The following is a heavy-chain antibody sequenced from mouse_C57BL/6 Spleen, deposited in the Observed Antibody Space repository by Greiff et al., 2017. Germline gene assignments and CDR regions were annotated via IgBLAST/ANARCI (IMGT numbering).Heavy chain of an antibody. CDR3: ARSGYYGSSYVPYAMDY. CDR2: IHPNSGST. CDR1: GYTFTSYW. V-gene: IGHV1-64*01. J-gene: IGHJ4*01. D-gene: IGHD1-1*01. Sequence: QVHVKQPGAELVKPGASVKLSCKASGYTFTSYWMHWVKQRPGQGLEWIGLIHPNSGSTNYNEKFKSKATLTVDKSSSTAYMQLSSLTSEDSAVYYCARSGYYGSSYVPYAMDYWGQGTSVTVSS.